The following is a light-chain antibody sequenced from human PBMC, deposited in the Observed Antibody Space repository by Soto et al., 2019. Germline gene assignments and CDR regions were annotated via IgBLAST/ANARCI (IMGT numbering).Light chain of an antibody. V-gene: IGLV1-40*01. Sequence: QSVLTQPPSVSGAPGQRVTISCTGSSSNIGAGYDVHWYQQLPGTAPKLLFYGNSNRPSGVPDRFSGSKSGTSASLAITGLQAEEEADYYCQSYDSSLSGVVFGGGTQLTVL. CDR1: SSNIGAGYD. CDR2: GNS. J-gene: IGLJ2*01. CDR3: QSYDSSLSGVV.